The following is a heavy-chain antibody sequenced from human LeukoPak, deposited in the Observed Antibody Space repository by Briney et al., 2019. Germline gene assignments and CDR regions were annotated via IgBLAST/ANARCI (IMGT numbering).Heavy chain of an antibody. D-gene: IGHD3-10*01. Sequence: GGSLRLSCAASGFTFSSYAMSWVRQAPGKGLEWVSTISGSGAGSYYADSVKGRFTISRDNPKNTLYLQMNSLRAEDTAIYYCAKGTRGSGTFYNDDYWGQGTLVTVSS. CDR3: AKGTRGSGTFYNDDY. CDR1: GFTFSSYA. V-gene: IGHV3-23*01. CDR2: ISGSGAGS. J-gene: IGHJ4*02.